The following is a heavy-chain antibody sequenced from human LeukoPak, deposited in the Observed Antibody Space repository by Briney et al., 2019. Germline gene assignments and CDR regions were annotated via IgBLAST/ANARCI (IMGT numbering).Heavy chain of an antibody. CDR2: ISATGGSP. Sequence: PGGSLRLSCGASGFTFSTYAMTWVRQAPGKGLEWVSAISATGGSPYYADSVKGRFTISRDNSKNTLYLQMNSLRAEDTAVYYCAKRKVSAFLNWFDPWGQGTLVTVSS. CDR3: AKRKVSAFLNWFDP. CDR1: GFTFSTYA. V-gene: IGHV3-23*01. D-gene: IGHD3-3*01. J-gene: IGHJ5*02.